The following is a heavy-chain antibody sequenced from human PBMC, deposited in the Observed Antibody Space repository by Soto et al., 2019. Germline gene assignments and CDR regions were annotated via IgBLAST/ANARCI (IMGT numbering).Heavy chain of an antibody. V-gene: IGHV1-24*01. Sequence: QVQLVQSGAEVKKPGASVKVSCKVSGHTLSELSIYWVRQAPGKGLEWMGGFDPEVGKTIYTQKVQGRVTMSEDKSTDTAYLELRSVRFEDTAIYYCTTDSRGGAYGSVDVWGQGTNVTVSS. J-gene: IGHJ6*02. CDR3: TTDSRGGAYGSVDV. CDR1: GHTLSELS. D-gene: IGHD4-17*01. CDR2: FDPEVGKT.